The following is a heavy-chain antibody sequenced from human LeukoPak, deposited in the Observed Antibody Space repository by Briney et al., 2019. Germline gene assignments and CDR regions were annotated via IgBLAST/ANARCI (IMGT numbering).Heavy chain of an antibody. CDR2: MYLSGTT. D-gene: IGHD4-17*01. CDR1: GDSINSLDL. J-gene: IGHJ3*01. Sequence: SGTLSLTCTVSGDSINSLDLWSWVRQPPGKGLEWIGEMYLSGTTHSNPSVKSRVTISVDTSKNQFSLKLSSVTAADTAVYYCASRTVTTFLLLWGQGTMVTVSS. CDR3: ASRTVTTFLLL. V-gene: IGHV4-4*02.